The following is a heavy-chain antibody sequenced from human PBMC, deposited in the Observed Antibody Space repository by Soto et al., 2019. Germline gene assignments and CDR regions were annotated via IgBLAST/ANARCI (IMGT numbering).Heavy chain of an antibody. CDR2: ISSSGSTI. D-gene: IGHD5-12*01. Sequence: PGGSQRLSCAASGFSVISNYMSWVRQAPGKGLEWVSYISSSGSTIYYADSVKGRFTISRDNAKNSLYLQMNSLRAEDTAVYYCARFTALQRGYSGYDYYFDYWGQETLVTVSS. CDR3: ARFTALQRGYSGYDYYFDY. J-gene: IGHJ4*02. CDR1: GFSVISNY. V-gene: IGHV3-11*01.